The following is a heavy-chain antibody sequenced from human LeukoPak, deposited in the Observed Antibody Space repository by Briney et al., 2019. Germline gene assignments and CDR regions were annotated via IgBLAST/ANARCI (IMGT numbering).Heavy chain of an antibody. CDR1: GFTFSSYG. D-gene: IGHD6-19*01. CDR2: IWYDGSNK. Sequence: GGSLRLSCAASGFTFSSYGMHWVRQAPGKGLEWVAVIWYDGSNKYYADFVKGRFTISRDNSKNTLYLQMNSLRAEDTAVYYCARDPIAVAGHFDYWGQGTLVTVSS. V-gene: IGHV3-33*01. J-gene: IGHJ4*02. CDR3: ARDPIAVAGHFDY.